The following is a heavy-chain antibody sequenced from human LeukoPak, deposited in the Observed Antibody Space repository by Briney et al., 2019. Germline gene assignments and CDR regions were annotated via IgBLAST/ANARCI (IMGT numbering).Heavy chain of an antibody. CDR3: ARYYYGSGSYYRLGFYDY. V-gene: IGHV4-34*01. Sequence: SETLSLTCAVYGGSFGGYYWSWIRQPPGKGLEWIGEINHSGSTNYNPSLKSRVTISVDTSKNQFSLKLSSVTAADTAVYYCARYYYGSGSYYRLGFYDYWGQGTLVTVSS. CDR1: GGSFGGYY. J-gene: IGHJ4*02. CDR2: INHSGST. D-gene: IGHD3-10*01.